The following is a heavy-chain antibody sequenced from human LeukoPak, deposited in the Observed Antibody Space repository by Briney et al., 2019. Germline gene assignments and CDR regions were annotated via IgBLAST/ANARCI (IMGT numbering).Heavy chain of an antibody. CDR1: GFTVSSNY. J-gene: IGHJ6*03. CDR3: ARGAGSYEYYMDF. D-gene: IGHD3-10*01. CDR2: IYSGGST. V-gene: IGHV3-53*01. Sequence: PGGSLRLSCAASGFTVSSNYMSWVRQAPGKGLEWVSVIYSGGSTYYADSVKGRFTISRDNSKNTLYLQMNSLRAEDTAVYYCARGAGSYEYYMDFRGKGTTVTVSS.